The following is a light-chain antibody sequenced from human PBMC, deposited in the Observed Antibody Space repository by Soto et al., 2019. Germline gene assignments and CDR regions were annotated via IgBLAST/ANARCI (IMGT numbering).Light chain of an antibody. J-gene: IGLJ1*01. CDR2: EVV. V-gene: IGLV2-8*01. CDR3: KSYAGSNXYV. CDR1: KSDIGVYDF. Sequence: QSALTQPPSASGSPGQSVTISCTGTKSDIGVYDFVSWYQHHPGKAPRLIIYEVVQRPSGVPDRFSGSKSGNTASLTVSGLQAADEADYFCKSYAGSNXYVFGSGTKLTVL.